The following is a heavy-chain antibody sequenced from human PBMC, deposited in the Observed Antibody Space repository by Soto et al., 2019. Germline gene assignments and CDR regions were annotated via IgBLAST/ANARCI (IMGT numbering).Heavy chain of an antibody. CDR3: ARVAY. CDR2: ISSASSET. J-gene: IGHJ4*02. V-gene: IGHV3-21*04. CDR1: GFTFSSYA. Sequence: GGSLRLSCAAAGFTFSSYAMSWVRQVPGKGLEWVASISSASSETWYADSVKGRFIISRDNAQNSLFLQMNTLRPEDSDIYYCARVAYWGPGTQVTVSS.